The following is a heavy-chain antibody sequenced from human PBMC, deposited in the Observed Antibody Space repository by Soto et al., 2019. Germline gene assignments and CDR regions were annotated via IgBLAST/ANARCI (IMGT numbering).Heavy chain of an antibody. J-gene: IGHJ6*03. CDR1: GFTFSSYW. CDR3: ARAVAEQWLVVPWGYYYYMDV. Sequence: GGSLRLSCAASGFTFSSYWMSWVRQAPGKGLEWVANIKQDGSEKYYVDSVKGRFTISRDNAKNSLYLQMNSLRAEDTAVYYCARAVAEQWLVVPWGYYYYMDVWGKGTTVTVSS. CDR2: IKQDGSEK. D-gene: IGHD6-19*01. V-gene: IGHV3-7*01.